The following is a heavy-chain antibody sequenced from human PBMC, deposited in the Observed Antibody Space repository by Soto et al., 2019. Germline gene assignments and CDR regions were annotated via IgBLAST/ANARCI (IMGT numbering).Heavy chain of an antibody. V-gene: IGHV4-34*01. CDR1: GGSFSGYY. D-gene: IGHD2-2*01. CDR2: INHSGST. Sequence: QVQLQQWGAGLLKPSETLSLTCAVYGGSFSGYYWSWIRHPPGKGLEWIGEINHSGSTNYNPSLKSRVTISVDTSKNQFSLKLSSVTAADTAVYYCARDEFFQDIVVVPAPWGQGTLVTVSS. CDR3: ARDEFFQDIVVVPAP. J-gene: IGHJ5*02.